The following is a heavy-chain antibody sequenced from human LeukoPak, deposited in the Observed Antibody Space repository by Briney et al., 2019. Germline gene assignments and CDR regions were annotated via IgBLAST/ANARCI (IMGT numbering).Heavy chain of an antibody. J-gene: IGHJ4*02. V-gene: IGHV3-30*18. CDR2: ISYDGSNQ. D-gene: IGHD1-26*01. Sequence: PGGSLRLSCAASGFTFSTFGMHWVRQPPGKGLEWVSVISYDGSNQYYVDSVKGRFIISRDNSKNTLYLQMNNLRPEDTAMYYCAKDPEPQSRSYPVYWGQGTLVTVSS. CDR1: GFTFSTFG. CDR3: AKDPEPQSRSYPVY.